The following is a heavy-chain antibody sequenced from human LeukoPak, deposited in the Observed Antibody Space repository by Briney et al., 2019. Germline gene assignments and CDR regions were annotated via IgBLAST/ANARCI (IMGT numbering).Heavy chain of an antibody. CDR2: IYTSGST. CDR3: ARMYSSRPFDY. J-gene: IGHJ4*02. CDR1: GGSISSGSYY. Sequence: SETLSLTCTVSGGSISSGSYYWTWIRQPAGKGLEWIGRIYTSGSTNYNPSLKSRVTISVDKSKNQFSLKLSSVTAADTAVYYCARMYSSRPFDYWGQGTLVTVSS. D-gene: IGHD6-13*01. V-gene: IGHV4-61*02.